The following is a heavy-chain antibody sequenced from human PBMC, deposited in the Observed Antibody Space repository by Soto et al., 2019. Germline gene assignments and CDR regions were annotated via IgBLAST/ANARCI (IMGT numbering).Heavy chain of an antibody. J-gene: IGHJ4*02. CDR2: IYHSGST. D-gene: IGHD3-22*01. Sequence: SETLSLTCAVSGGSISSSNWWSWVRQPPGKGLEWIGEIYHSGSTNYNPSLKSRVTISVDKSKNQFSLKLSSVTAADTAVYYCARGWYDSSGYPFDYWGQGTLVTVSS. CDR3: ARGWYDSSGYPFDY. CDR1: GGSISSSNW. V-gene: IGHV4-4*02.